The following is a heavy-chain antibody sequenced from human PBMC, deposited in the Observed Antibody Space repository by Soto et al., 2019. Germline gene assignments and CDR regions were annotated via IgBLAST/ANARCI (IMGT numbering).Heavy chain of an antibody. CDR1: GYPLSDYY. J-gene: IGHJ4*02. D-gene: IGHD6-19*01. Sequence: QVQLVQSGAEVKKPGASVKVSCKASGYPLSDYYIHWVRQAPGQGPEWLGWISPKSGATKFAQNFQGRVTMTRDTSISTAYMELSGLRSGDTAIYYCAREGDASGWFAYWGQGTLVTVSS. V-gene: IGHV1-2*02. CDR3: AREGDASGWFAY. CDR2: ISPKSGAT.